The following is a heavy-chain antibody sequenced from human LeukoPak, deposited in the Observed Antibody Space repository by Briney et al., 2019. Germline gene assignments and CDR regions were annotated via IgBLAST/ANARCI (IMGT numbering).Heavy chain of an antibody. Sequence: GESLKISCKGSGYSFTSYLIGWVRQMPGKGLEWMGIIYPGDSDTRYSPSFQGQVTISADKSISTAYLQWSSLKASDTAMYHCARHPYDSSGSKPYYFDYWGQGTLVTVSS. D-gene: IGHD3-22*01. CDR2: IYPGDSDT. J-gene: IGHJ4*02. V-gene: IGHV5-51*01. CDR1: GYSFTSYL. CDR3: ARHPYDSSGSKPYYFDY.